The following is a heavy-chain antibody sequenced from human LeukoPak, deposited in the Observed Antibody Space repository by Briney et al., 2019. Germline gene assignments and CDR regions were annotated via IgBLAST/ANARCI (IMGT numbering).Heavy chain of an antibody. CDR1: GFSFSTYA. CDR3: ARYGVSSSTSYIDF. D-gene: IGHD2-2*01. Sequence: GGSLRLSCAASGFSFSTYAMNWVRQAPGEGLKWVSCITSDSAYIYYPDSVKGRFTISRDNAKNSLYLQMNSLRAEDTAVYYCARYGVSSSTSYIDFWGQGTLVTVSS. CDR2: ITSDSAYI. V-gene: IGHV3-21*01. J-gene: IGHJ4*02.